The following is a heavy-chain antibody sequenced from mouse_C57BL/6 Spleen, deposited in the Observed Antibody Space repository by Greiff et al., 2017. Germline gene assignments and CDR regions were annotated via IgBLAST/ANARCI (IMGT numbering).Heavy chain of an antibody. D-gene: IGHD1-2*01. CDR1: GFTFSDYG. Sequence: EVKVVDSGGGLVKPGGSLKLSCAASGFTFSDYGMHWVRQAPEKGLEWVAYISSGSSTIYYADTVKGRFTISRDNAKNTLFLQMTSLRSEDTAMYYCARRDTTAYFDVWGTGTTVTVSS. J-gene: IGHJ1*03. CDR3: ARRDTTAYFDV. CDR2: ISSGSSTI. V-gene: IGHV5-17*01.